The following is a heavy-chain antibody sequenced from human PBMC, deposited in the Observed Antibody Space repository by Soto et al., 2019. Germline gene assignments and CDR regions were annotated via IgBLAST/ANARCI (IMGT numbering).Heavy chain of an antibody. CDR2: IGAATGDI. CDR1: LFTFSSYT. D-gene: IGHD3-3*01. Sequence: GGPLRLSCTSSLFTFSSYTMTLFLQDPCKVLEWFSYIGAATGDIKHADSVKGRLTISRDNAKNSLYLQMNSLRAEDTAIYYCARERGGYYFDYWGLGTLVTVSS. J-gene: IGHJ4*02. V-gene: IGHV3-48*01. CDR3: ARERGGYYFDY.